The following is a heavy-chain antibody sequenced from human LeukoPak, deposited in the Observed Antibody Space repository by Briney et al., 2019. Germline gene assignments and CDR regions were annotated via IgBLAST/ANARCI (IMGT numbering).Heavy chain of an antibody. V-gene: IGHV1-46*01. CDR2: IDPSGGST. CDR1: GYTFTSYY. J-gene: IGHJ4*02. CDR3: ARETRALYYYDSSGYQH. Sequence: ASVKVSCKASGYTFTSYYMHWVRQAPGQGLEWMGIIDPSGGSTSYAQKFQGRVTMTRDTSTSTVYMELSSLRSEDTAVYYCARETRALYYYDSSGYQHWGQGTLVIVSS. D-gene: IGHD3-22*01.